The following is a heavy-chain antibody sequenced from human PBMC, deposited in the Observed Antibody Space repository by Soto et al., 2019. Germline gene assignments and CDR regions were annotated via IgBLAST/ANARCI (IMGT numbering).Heavy chain of an antibody. CDR1: GVSINNNY. V-gene: IGHV4-59*01. CDR2: IYFSGIT. J-gene: IGHJ3*02. D-gene: IGHD3-16*02. CDR3: ARGNYDYFGGNYRYVGGAFDI. Sequence: QVQLQQSGPGLVRPSETLSLSCTVSGVSINNNYWSWVRQPPGKGLEWIADIYFSGITNYNPSLRSRVSISVDTSKDQVSLKLTSVTAADTAIYYCARGNYDYFGGNYRYVGGAFDIWGPGTVVIVSS.